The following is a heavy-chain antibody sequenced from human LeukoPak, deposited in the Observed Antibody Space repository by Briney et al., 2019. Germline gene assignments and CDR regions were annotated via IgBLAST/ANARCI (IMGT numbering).Heavy chain of an antibody. D-gene: IGHD6-19*01. CDR2: ISGSGGST. CDR3: AKDPYSSGPYNWFDP. J-gene: IGHJ5*02. CDR1: GFTFSSYG. V-gene: IGHV3-23*01. Sequence: GGSLRLSCAASGFTFSSYGMSWVRQAPGKGLEWVSAISGSGGSTYYADSVKGRFTISRDNSKNTLYLQMNRLRAEDTAVYYCAKDPYSSGPYNWFDPWGQGTLVTVSS.